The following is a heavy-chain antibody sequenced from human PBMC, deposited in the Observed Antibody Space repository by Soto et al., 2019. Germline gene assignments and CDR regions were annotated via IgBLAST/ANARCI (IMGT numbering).Heavy chain of an antibody. J-gene: IGHJ4*02. Sequence: QVQLVQSGAEVKKPGASVKVSCKTSGYTFTRYAISWVRQAPGHGLVWMGWISANNGNTHYGQKLQDRVTMTTDTPTSTAAMELRSLRSDETAVYYCARGLAAAGPFDYWGQGTLVTVSS. V-gene: IGHV1-18*01. CDR3: ARGLAAAGPFDY. CDR2: ISANNGNT. D-gene: IGHD6-13*01. CDR1: GYTFTRYA.